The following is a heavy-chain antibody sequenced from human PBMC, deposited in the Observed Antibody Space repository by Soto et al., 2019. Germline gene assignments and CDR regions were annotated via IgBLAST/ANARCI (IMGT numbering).Heavy chain of an antibody. J-gene: IGHJ4*02. CDR2: ISWNSGSI. D-gene: IGHD6-6*01. Sequence: PGGSLRLSCAASGFTFDDYAMHWVRQAPGKGLEWVSGISWNSGSIGYADSVKGRFTISRDNAKNSLYLQMNSLRAEDTALYYCAKAAYSSSGEGSYFDYWGQGTLVTVSS. CDR3: AKAAYSSSGEGSYFDY. CDR1: GFTFDDYA. V-gene: IGHV3-9*01.